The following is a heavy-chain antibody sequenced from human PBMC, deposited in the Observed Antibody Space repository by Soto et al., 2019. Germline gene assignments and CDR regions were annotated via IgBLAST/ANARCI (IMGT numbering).Heavy chain of an antibody. J-gene: IGHJ5*02. D-gene: IGHD5-12*01. CDR1: GFTFSSYA. V-gene: IGHV3-23*01. CDR2: ISAIGGST. CDR3: VKDRIIVATDP. Sequence: PVGSLRLSCAASGFTFSSYAMSWVRQAPGKGLEWVSAISAIGGSTYYADSVKGRFTISRDNSKNTLYLQMNSLRADDTAVYYCVKDRIIVATDPWGQGTLVTVSS.